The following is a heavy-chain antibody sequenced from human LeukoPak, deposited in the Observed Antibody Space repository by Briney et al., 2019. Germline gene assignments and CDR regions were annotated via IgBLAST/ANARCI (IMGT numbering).Heavy chain of an antibody. D-gene: IGHD4-17*01. CDR3: ARGPYGDS. V-gene: IGHV3-30-3*01. CDR1: GFTFSNYA. J-gene: IGHJ4*02. CDR2: ISYDGSNR. Sequence: PGGSLRLSCAASGFTFSNYAMYWVRQAPGKGLEWVAVISYDGSNRYYADSVKGRFTISRDNSKNTLYLQINSLRVEDTAVYYCARGPYGDSWGQGTPVTVSS.